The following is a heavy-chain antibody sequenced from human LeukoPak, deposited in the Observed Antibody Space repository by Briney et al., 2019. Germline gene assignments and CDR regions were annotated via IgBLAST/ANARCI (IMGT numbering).Heavy chain of an antibody. J-gene: IGHJ4*02. D-gene: IGHD6-19*01. CDR3: ASWPGGWYGEDS. V-gene: IGHV4-30-4*08. Sequence: SETLSLTCTVSGATVSSADFYWSWIRQSPGKGLEWIGYIYNSGSTYYNPSLKSRISISLDMFKNQFSLRLSSVTAADTAVYYCASWPGGWYGEDSWGQGTLVTVSS. CDR2: IYNSGST. CDR1: GATVSSADFY.